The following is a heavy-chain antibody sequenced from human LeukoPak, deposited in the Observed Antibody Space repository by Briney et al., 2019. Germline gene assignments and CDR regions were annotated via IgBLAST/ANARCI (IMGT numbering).Heavy chain of an antibody. CDR2: INPNSGGT. Sequence: ASVKVSCKASGYTFTGYYMHWVRQAPGQGLEWMGWINPNSGGTNYAQKFQGRVTMTRDTSISTAYMELSRLRSDDAAVYYCAREWWELPLPPAKDYNWFDPWGQGTLVTVSS. CDR3: AREWWELPLPPAKDYNWFDP. V-gene: IGHV1-2*02. D-gene: IGHD1-26*01. J-gene: IGHJ5*02. CDR1: GYTFTGYY.